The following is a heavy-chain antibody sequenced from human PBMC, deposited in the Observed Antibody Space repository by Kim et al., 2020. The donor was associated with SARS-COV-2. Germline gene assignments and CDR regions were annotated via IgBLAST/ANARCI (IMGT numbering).Heavy chain of an antibody. CDR2: ISSGSSYI. V-gene: IGHV3-21*01. D-gene: IGHD3-9*01. J-gene: IGHJ4*02. CDR1: GFTFDSYG. Sequence: GGSLRLSCTGSGFTFDSYGMNWVRQSPGKGLEWVSSISSGSSYIDYAHSVRGRFTISRDNTKNSVHLQMNSLRAEDTAIYYCARDVGRMFYYDGSGYSPDYWGQGNRVSVSS. CDR3: ARDVGRMFYYDGSGYSPDY.